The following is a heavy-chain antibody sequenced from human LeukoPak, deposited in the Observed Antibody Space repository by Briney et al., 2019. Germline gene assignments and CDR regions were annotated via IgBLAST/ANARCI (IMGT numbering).Heavy chain of an antibody. CDR2: ITIGNS. CDR1: GYTSTNYG. J-gene: IGHJ3*02. D-gene: IGHD5-12*01. V-gene: IGHV1-18*01. Sequence: ASVKVSCKASGYTSTNYGISWVRQAPGQGLEWMGWITIGNSRYAEKIQGRGTMTTESATRTPYLEVRSLRSDDTAVYYCATFAWLNTGHYYDYAFDIWGQGTRVTVSS. CDR3: ATFAWLNTGHYYDYAFDI.